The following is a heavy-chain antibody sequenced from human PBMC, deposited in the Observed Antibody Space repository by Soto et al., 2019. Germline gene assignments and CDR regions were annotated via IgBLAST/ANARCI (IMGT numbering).Heavy chain of an antibody. CDR1: GGSISGYY. CDR2: IYSSGNT. CDR3: ARGQRFSDWFDP. J-gene: IGHJ5*02. Sequence: ETLCLTCTVSGGSISGYYWTWIRQPAGKGLEWIGRIYSSGNTKYNPSLQSRVTMSLDTSNNQFSLRLTSVTAADTAVYYCARGQRFSDWFDPWGQGTLVTVSS. V-gene: IGHV4-4*07. D-gene: IGHD3-3*01.